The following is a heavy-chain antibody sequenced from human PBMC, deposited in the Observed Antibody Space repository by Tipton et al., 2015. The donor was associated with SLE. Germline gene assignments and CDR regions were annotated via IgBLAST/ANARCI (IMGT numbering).Heavy chain of an antibody. CDR1: GFTFSIYW. J-gene: IGHJ6*02. D-gene: IGHD2-15*01. V-gene: IGHV3-7*03. Sequence: SLRLSCAAPGFTFSIYWMTWVRQSPGKGLEWVANINQDGSEKYYVDSVKGRFTISRDNADNPLYLQMNSLRPEDTAVYYCAKDLHPGGSVARRFLSYGMDFWGQGTTVTVSS. CDR3: AKDLHPGGSVARRFLSYGMDF. CDR2: INQDGSEK.